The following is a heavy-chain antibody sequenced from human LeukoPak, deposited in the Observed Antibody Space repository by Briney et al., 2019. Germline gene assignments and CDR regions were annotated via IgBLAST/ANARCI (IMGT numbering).Heavy chain of an antibody. D-gene: IGHD3-22*01. CDR2: ISGDGGST. CDR1: GFTFDDYA. J-gene: IGHJ4*02. V-gene: IGHV3-43*02. Sequence: GGSLRLSCAASGFTFDDYAMHWVRQAPGKGLEWVSLISGDGGSTYYADSVKGRFTISRDNSKNSLYLQMNSLRTEDTALYYCAKALADRDLPYYYDSSGYYLVLGYWGQETLVTVSS. CDR3: AKALADRDLPYYYDSSGYYLVLGY.